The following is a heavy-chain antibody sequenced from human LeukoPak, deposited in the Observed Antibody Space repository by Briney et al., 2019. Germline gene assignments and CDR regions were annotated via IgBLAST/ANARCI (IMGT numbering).Heavy chain of an antibody. D-gene: IGHD3-10*01. Sequence: GGSLRLSCAASGFTFSNYGMHWGAGSRGKGGGGGAVISFDGSNKYSADSVKGRFTISRDNSKNTLYLQMNTLRSEDTALYYCAKDSLRGVSGMDVWGQGTTVTVSS. V-gene: IGHV3-30*18. CDR3: AKDSLRGVSGMDV. CDR1: GFTFSNYG. J-gene: IGHJ6*02. CDR2: ISFDGSNK.